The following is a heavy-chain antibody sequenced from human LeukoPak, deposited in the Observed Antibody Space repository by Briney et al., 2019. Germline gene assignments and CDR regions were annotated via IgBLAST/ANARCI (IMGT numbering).Heavy chain of an antibody. V-gene: IGHV3-30-3*01. J-gene: IGHJ4*02. CDR2: ISYDGSNK. CDR1: GFTFSSYP. CDR3: AREYYDFWSGYYYFDY. Sequence: GGSLRLSCAASGFTFSSYPMYWVRQAPGKGLEWVAVISYDGSNKYYADSVKGRFTTSRDNSKNTLYLQMNSLRAEDTAVYYCAREYYDFWSGYYYFDYWGQGTLVTVSS. D-gene: IGHD3-3*01.